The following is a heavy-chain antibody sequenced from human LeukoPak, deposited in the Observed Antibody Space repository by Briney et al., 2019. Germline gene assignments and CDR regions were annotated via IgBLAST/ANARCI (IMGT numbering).Heavy chain of an antibody. CDR1: GFTFDDYA. J-gene: IGHJ5*01. D-gene: IGHD1-1*01. CDR3: AKTNWNDARDNWFDP. V-gene: IGHV3-43D*03. CDR2: ISWDGGST. Sequence: GGSLRLSCAASGFTFDDYAMHWVRQAPGKGLEWVSLISWDGGSTYYADSVKGRFTISRDNSKNSLYLQMNSLRAEDTALYYCAKTNWNDARDNWFDPWGQETLVTVSS.